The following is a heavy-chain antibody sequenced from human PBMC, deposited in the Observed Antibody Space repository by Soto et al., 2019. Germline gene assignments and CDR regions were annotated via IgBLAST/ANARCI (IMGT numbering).Heavy chain of an antibody. J-gene: IGHJ4*02. CDR1: GFTFSNYG. CDR3: AKEGPITNWYFNY. Sequence: QVQLVESGGGVVQPGRSLRLSCAASGFTFSNYGMHWVRQAPGKGLEWVIVISYDGNVAYYADSVKGRFTISRDNSKNTLYLQINSLRTEATAMYYCAKEGPITNWYFNYWGQGTLVTVSS. CDR2: ISYDGNVA. V-gene: IGHV3-30*18. D-gene: IGHD1-1*01.